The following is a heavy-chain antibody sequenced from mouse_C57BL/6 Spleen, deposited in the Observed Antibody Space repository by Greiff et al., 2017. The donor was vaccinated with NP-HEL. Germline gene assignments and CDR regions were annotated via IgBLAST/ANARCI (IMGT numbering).Heavy chain of an antibody. J-gene: IGHJ1*03. Sequence: VQLQQSGAELVRPGASVTLSCKASGYTFTDYEMHWVKQTPVHGLEWIGAIDPETGGTDYNQKFKGKAILTADKSSSTAYMELRSLTSEDSAVYYCTRSHYYGSSYWYFDVWGTGTTVTVSS. CDR3: TRSHYYGSSYWYFDV. CDR1: GYTFTDYE. CDR2: IDPETGGT. D-gene: IGHD1-1*01. V-gene: IGHV1-15*01.